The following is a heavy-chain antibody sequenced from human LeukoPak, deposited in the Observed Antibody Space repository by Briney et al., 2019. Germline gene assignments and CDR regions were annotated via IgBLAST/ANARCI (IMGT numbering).Heavy chain of an antibody. CDR1: GFTFSSFA. V-gene: IGHV3-23*01. D-gene: IGHD1-26*01. CDR2: IDNGGTT. CDR3: AKMRGHPREAYYFDS. Sequence: GGSLRLSCAASGFTFSSFAVGWVRQAPGKGLEWVSSIDNGGTTYYAGSVKGRFTISRDNSKNTLYLQVNSLRAEDTAVYYCAKMRGHPREAYYFDSWGQGALVTVSS. J-gene: IGHJ4*02.